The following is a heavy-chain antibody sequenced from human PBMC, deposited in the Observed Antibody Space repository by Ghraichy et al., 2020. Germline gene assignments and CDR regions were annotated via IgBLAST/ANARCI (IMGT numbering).Heavy chain of an antibody. CDR1: GFTFSSYE. CDR2: ISSSGSTI. CDR3: ARRIYYGSGSPFDP. Sequence: GESLNISCAASGFTFSSYEMNWVRQAPGKGLEWVSYISSSGSTIDYADSVKGRFTISRDNAKKSLYLQMNSLRAEDTAVYYCARRIYYGSGSPFDPWGQGTLVTVSS. J-gene: IGHJ5*02. V-gene: IGHV3-48*03. D-gene: IGHD3-10*01.